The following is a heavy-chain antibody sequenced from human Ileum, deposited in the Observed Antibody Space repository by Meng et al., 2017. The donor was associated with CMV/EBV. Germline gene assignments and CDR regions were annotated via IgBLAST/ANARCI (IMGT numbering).Heavy chain of an antibody. J-gene: IGHJ1*01. CDR3: AKDFGSSWYPVWWH. D-gene: IGHD6-13*01. Sequence: LLGAGGGLVQPGESLRLSCGASGFIFSGYAMSWVRQTPGRGLEWISSVTASGGGAYYADSVKGRFTISRDNSKNTLYLQMNSLRAEDTAVYYCAKDFGSSWYPVWWHWGQGTLVTVSS. V-gene: IGHV3-23*01. CDR2: VTASGGGA. CDR1: GFIFSGYA.